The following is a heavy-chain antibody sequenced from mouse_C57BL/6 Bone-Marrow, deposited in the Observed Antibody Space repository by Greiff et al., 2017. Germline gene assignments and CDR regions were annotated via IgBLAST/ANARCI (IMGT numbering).Heavy chain of an antibody. CDR1: GISITTGNYR. CDR2: IYYSGTI. CDR3: ARDQGITTVVATDWYYDV. D-gene: IGHD1-1*01. V-gene: IGHV3-5*01. J-gene: IGHJ1*03. Sequence: EVKLVESGPGLVKPSQTVFLTCTVTGISITTGNYRWSWIRQFPGNKLEWIGYIYYSGTITYNPSLTSRTTITRDTPKNQFFLEMNSLTAEDTATYYCARDQGITTVVATDWYYDVWGTGTTVTVSS.